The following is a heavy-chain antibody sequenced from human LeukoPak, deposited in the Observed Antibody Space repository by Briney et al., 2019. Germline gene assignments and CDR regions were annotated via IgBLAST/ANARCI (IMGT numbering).Heavy chain of an antibody. CDR1: GFTFNTHW. CDR3: ARDVANALDI. CDR2: LNNDGSST. D-gene: IGHD2-21*01. V-gene: IGHV3-74*01. Sequence: GGSLRLSCAASGFTFNTHWMHWVHQAPGKGLVWVSRLNNDGSSTTYTDSVKGRFTISRDNAKNTLSLQMNSLRAEDTAVYYCARDVANALDIWGQGTMVTVSS. J-gene: IGHJ3*02.